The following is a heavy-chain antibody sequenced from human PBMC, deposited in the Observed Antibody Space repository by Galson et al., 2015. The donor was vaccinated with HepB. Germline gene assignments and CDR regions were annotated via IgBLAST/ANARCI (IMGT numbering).Heavy chain of an antibody. D-gene: IGHD2-2*01. CDR2: ISSSSSYI. V-gene: IGHV3-21*01. Sequence: SLRLSCAASGFTFSNAWMSWVRQAPGKGPEWVSSISSSSSYIYYADSVKGRFTISRDNAKNSLYLQMNSLRAEDTAVYYCARSGCSSTSCYRERGAFDIWGQGTMVTVSS. CDR1: GFTFSNAW. CDR3: ARSGCSSTSCYRERGAFDI. J-gene: IGHJ3*02.